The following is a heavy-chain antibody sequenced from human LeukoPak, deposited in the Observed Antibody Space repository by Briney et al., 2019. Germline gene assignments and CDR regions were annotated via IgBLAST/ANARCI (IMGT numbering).Heavy chain of an antibody. CDR1: GGSISSSSYY. CDR3: ARDRTAAVSWAFDI. CDR2: IYYSGST. Sequence: SQTLSLTCTVSGGSISSSSYYWGWIRQPPGKGLEWIGSIYYSGSTYYNPSLKGRVTISVDTSKNQFSLKLSSVTAADTAVYYCARDRTAAVSWAFDIWGQGTMVTVSS. V-gene: IGHV4-39*02. D-gene: IGHD3-16*01. J-gene: IGHJ3*02.